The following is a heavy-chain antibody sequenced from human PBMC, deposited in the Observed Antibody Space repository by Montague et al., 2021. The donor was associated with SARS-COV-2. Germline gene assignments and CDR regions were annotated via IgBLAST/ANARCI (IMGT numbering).Heavy chain of an antibody. CDR2: IDWDDDK. V-gene: IGHV2-70*01. Sequence: VKPTQTLTLTCTFSGFSLSTSGMCVSWIRQPPGKALEWLALIDWDDDKYYSTSLKTRLTISKDTSKNQVVLTMINMDPVDTATYYCARIWGATRGDAFDIWGQGTMVTVSS. CDR1: GFSLSTSGMC. D-gene: IGHD1-26*01. CDR3: ARIWGATRGDAFDI. J-gene: IGHJ3*02.